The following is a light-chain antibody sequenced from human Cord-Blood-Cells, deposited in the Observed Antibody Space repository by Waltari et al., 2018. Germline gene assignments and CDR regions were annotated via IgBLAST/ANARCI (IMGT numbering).Light chain of an antibody. CDR3: SSYTSSSTLV. CDR2: EVS. CDR1: SSDVGSYNL. Sequence: QSALTHPPSLSGSPGPPVTISCTGTSSDVGSYNLITCYQQPPGPAPKLMIYEVSNRPSGVPDRFAGSKSGNTASLTIAGLQAEDEADYYCSSYTSSSTLVFGGGTKLTVL. J-gene: IGLJ2*01. V-gene: IGLV2-18*02.